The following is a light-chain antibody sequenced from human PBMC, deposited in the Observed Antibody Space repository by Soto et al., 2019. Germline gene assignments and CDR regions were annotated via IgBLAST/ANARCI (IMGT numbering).Light chain of an antibody. V-gene: IGKV1-9*01. CDR1: QGIVSY. J-gene: IGKJ4*01. CDR2: AES. CDR3: QQLNSYPLT. Sequence: DIQLTPSPSFLSSSVGDIVTITCRASQGIVSYLSWYQQKPGKAPKLLIYAESTLQTGVPSRFSGSGSGTDFTLPISSLQPEDFATYYCQQLNSYPLTFGGGTKVEIK.